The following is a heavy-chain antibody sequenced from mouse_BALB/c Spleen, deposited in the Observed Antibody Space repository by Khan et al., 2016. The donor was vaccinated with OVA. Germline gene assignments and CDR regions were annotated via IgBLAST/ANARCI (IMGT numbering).Heavy chain of an antibody. CDR3: ASLYEDGEGFAY. D-gene: IGHD2-3*01. V-gene: IGHV2-2*02. J-gene: IGHJ3*01. CDR2: IWSGGTT. Sequence: QVQLKQSGPGLIQPSQSLSITCTVSGFSLTSYGVHWVRQSPGKGLEWLGVIWSGGTTDYNVAFISRLTISKDNSKSQVFLKMNSLQANDTAIYYVASLYEDGEGFAYWGQGTLVTVSA. CDR1: GFSLTSYG.